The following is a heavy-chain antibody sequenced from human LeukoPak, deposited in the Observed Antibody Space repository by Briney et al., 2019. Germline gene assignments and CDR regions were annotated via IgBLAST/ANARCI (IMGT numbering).Heavy chain of an antibody. V-gene: IGHV3-33*06. J-gene: IGHJ4*02. CDR3: AKRGVVIRVILVGFHKEAQYFDS. Sequence: GRSLRLSCAASGFTFSSYGMHWVRQAPGKGLEWVAVIWYDGSNAHYADSVKGRFTISRDNSKKTLYLQMNSLRAEDTAVYFCAKRGVVIRVILVGFHKEAQYFDSWGQGALVTVSS. CDR2: IWYDGSNA. CDR1: GFTFSSYG. D-gene: IGHD3-22*01.